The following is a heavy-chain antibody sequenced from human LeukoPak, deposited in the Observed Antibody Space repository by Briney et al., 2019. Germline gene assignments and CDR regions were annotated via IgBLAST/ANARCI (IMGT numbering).Heavy chain of an antibody. J-gene: IGHJ4*02. CDR1: GGSISSSSYY. Sequence: KTSETLSLTCTVSGGSISSSSYYWGWIRQPPGQGLECIGSMYYSGSTYYNPPLKSRVTISVDTSKNQFSLNLRSVTAADTAVYYCVRLNGGYYEAIFDYWGQGTLVSV. CDR2: MYYSGST. CDR3: VRLNGGYYEAIFDY. V-gene: IGHV4-39*01. D-gene: IGHD3-22*01.